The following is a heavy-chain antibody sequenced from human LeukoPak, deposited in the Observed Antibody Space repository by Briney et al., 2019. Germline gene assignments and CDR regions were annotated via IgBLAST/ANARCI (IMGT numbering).Heavy chain of an antibody. CDR3: AKARLLAPFAY. V-gene: IGHV3-23*01. J-gene: IGHJ4*02. Sequence: GGSLRLSCAASGFTFSSYAMSWVRQAPGKGLEWVSAISGSGGSTYYADSVKGRFTISRDNSKNTLYLQMNSLRAEDTAVYYFAKARLLAPFAYWDQGTLVTVSS. CDR1: GFTFSSYA. CDR2: ISGSGGST. D-gene: IGHD6-25*01.